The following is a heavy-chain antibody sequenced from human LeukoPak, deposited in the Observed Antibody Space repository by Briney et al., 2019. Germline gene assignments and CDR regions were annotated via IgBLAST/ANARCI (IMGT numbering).Heavy chain of an antibody. J-gene: IGHJ4*02. V-gene: IGHV3-74*01. CDR2: INSDGSAT. D-gene: IGHD6-19*01. CDR1: GFSFSRNW. Sequence: GGSLRLPCAASGFSFSRNWMHWVRQAPGKGLVWVSRINSDGSATHYADSVKGRFTISRDNAKNTLYLQMNSLRAEDTAVYYCATDPDSGGWSTFDYWGQGTLVTVSS. CDR3: ATDPDSGGWSTFDY.